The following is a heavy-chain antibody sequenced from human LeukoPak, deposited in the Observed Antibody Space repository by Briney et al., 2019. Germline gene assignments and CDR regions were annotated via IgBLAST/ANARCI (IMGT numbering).Heavy chain of an antibody. CDR3: ARGMRYYGSGSPSWFDP. D-gene: IGHD3-10*01. CDR2: IYYSRST. J-gene: IGHJ5*02. CDR1: GGSISSSGYY. V-gene: IGHV4-39*07. Sequence: SETLSLTCTVSGGSISSSGYYWAWIRQPPGKGPEWIGSIYYSRSTYYNPSLKSRVTISVDTSKNQFSLKLSSVTAADTAVYYCARGMRYYGSGSPSWFDPWGQGTLVTVSS.